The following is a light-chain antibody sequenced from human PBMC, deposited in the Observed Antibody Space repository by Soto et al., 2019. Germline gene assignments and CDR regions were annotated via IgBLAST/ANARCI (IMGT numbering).Light chain of an antibody. Sequence: DVVLTQSPLSLPVTPGEPASVSCRSSQSLLHSNGNNYLVWYLQKPGRSPQLLIYLGSNRAPGVPARFSGSGSGTDFTLKISRVEAEDVGVYYFMQALQMPWTFGQGTKVEIK. CDR3: MQALQMPWT. CDR1: QSLLHSNGNNY. V-gene: IGKV2-28*01. CDR2: LGS. J-gene: IGKJ1*01.